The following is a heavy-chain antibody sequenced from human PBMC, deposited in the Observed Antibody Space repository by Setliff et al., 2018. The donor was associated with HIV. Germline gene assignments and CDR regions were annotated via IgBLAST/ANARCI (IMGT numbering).Heavy chain of an antibody. CDR1: GISFGSYP. Sequence: ASVKVSCKASGISFGSYPISWVRQAPGQGLEWMGVFIPILGKVHYAQKFQGRVTITADESTSTAYMGLSSLKSEDTAVYYCARGGAVELWFRYFDFWGQGTLVTVSS. CDR2: FIPILGKV. D-gene: IGHD3-16*02. CDR3: ARGGAVELWFRYFDF. J-gene: IGHJ4*02. V-gene: IGHV1-69*10.